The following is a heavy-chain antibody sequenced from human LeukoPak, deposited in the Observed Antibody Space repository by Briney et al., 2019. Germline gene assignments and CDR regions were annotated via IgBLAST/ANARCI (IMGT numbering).Heavy chain of an antibody. CDR3: ASYCSGGSCYSGDDY. CDR2: IYYSGST. Sequence: SETLSLTCTVSGGSISSYYWSWIRQPPGKGLEWIGYIYYSGSTYYNPSLKSRVTISVDTSKNQFSLKLSSVTAADTAVYYCASYCSGGSCYSGDDYWGQGTLVTVSS. J-gene: IGHJ4*02. CDR1: GGSISSYY. V-gene: IGHV4-59*12. D-gene: IGHD2-15*01.